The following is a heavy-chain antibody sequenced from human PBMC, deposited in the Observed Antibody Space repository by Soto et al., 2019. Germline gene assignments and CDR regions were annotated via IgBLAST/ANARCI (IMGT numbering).Heavy chain of an antibody. V-gene: IGHV1-8*01. Sequence: ASVQVSCKASGYTFTSYDINWVRLATGQGLEWMGWMNPNSGNTGYAQKFQGRVTMTRNTSISTAYMELSSVRSEDTAVYYCARDTSRITMVRGVIRTKGNLDYWGQGTLVTVSS. D-gene: IGHD3-10*01. CDR1: GYTFTSYD. CDR3: ARDTSRITMVRGVIRTKGNLDY. J-gene: IGHJ4*02. CDR2: MNPNSGNT.